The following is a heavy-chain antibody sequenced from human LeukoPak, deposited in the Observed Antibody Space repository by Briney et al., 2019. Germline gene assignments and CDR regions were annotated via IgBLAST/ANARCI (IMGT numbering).Heavy chain of an antibody. V-gene: IGHV3-7*01. D-gene: IGHD3-10*01. CDR3: ARDRGRQDY. J-gene: IGHJ4*02. CDR1: GFTFSNYA. Sequence: GSLRLSCAASGFTFSNYAMTWVRQAPGKGLGWVANIKQDGSEKYYVDSVKGRFTISRDNAKNSLYLQMNSLRAEDTAVYYCARDRGRQDYWGRGTLVTVSS. CDR2: IKQDGSEK.